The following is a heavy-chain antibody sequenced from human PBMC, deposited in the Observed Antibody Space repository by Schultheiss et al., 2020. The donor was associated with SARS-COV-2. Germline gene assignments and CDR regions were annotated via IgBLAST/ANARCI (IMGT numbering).Heavy chain of an antibody. Sequence: SETLSLTCAVSGYSISSGYYWGWIRQPPGKGLEWIGEINHSGSTNYNPSLKSRVTISVDTSKNHFSLKLTSVTAADTAVYYCTRGLGVADYWGQGTLVTVSS. J-gene: IGHJ4*02. V-gene: IGHV4-38-2*01. D-gene: IGHD1-26*01. CDR3: TRGLGVADY. CDR1: GYSISSGYY. CDR2: INHSGST.